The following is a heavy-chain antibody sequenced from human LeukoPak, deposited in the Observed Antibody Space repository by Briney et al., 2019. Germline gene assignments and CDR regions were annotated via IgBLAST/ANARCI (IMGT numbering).Heavy chain of an antibody. V-gene: IGHV3-49*04. D-gene: IGHD2-2*01. CDR1: GFTFGDYV. J-gene: IGHJ6*03. CDR2: IRSKAYGGTT. Sequence: GGSLRLSCTASGFTFGDYVMSWVRQAPGKGLEWVGFIRSKAYGGTTKNAASVKGRFTISRDDSRSIAYLQMNSLKTEDTAVYYCTRDREVGRYYYYYYYMDVWGKGTTVTVSS. CDR3: TRDREVGRYYYYYYYMDV.